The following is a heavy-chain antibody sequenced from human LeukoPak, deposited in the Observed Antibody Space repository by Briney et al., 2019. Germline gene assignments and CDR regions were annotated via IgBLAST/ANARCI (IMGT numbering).Heavy chain of an antibody. D-gene: IGHD6-19*01. CDR2: ISSSSSYI. CDR1: GFTFSSYS. V-gene: IGHV3-21*01. J-gene: IGHJ4*02. Sequence: GGSLRLSCAASGFTFSSYSMNWVRQAPGKGLEWVSSISSSSSYIYYADSVKGRFTISRDSAKNSLYLQMNSLRAEDTAVYYCARRGNSSGWYAYWGQGTLVTVSS. CDR3: ARRGNSSGWYAY.